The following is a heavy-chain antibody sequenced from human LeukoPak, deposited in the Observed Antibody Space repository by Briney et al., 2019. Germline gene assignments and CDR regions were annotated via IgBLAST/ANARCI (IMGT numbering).Heavy chain of an antibody. Sequence: ASVKVSCRASGYTFTSYGISWVRQAPGQGLEWMGWISAYNGNTNYAQKLQGRVTMTTDTSTSTAYMELRSLRSDDTAVYYCARDRYGDGFAHFDYWGQGTLVTVS. J-gene: IGHJ4*02. CDR2: ISAYNGNT. D-gene: IGHD5-24*01. CDR1: GYTFTSYG. V-gene: IGHV1-18*01. CDR3: ARDRYGDGFAHFDY.